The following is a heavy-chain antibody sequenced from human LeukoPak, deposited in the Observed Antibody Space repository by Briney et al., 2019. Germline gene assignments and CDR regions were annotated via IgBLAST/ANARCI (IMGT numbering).Heavy chain of an antibody. CDR3: ARQPIGGHYDSSGYPTDAFDI. V-gene: IGHV4-34*01. J-gene: IGHJ3*02. Sequence: SETLSLTCAVYGGSFSGYYWSWIRQPPGKGLEWIGEINHSGSTNYNPSLKSRVTISVDTSKNQFSLKLSSVTAADTAVYYCARQPIGGHYDSSGYPTDAFDIWGQGTMVTVSS. D-gene: IGHD3-22*01. CDR2: INHSGST. CDR1: GGSFSGYY.